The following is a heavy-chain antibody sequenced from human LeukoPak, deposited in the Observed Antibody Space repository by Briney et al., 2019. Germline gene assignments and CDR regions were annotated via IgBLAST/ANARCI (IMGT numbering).Heavy chain of an antibody. J-gene: IGHJ6*03. V-gene: IGHV1-69*13. D-gene: IGHD4-17*01. CDR1: GGTFSSYA. Sequence: SVKVSCKASGGTFSSYAISWVRQAPGQGLEWMGGIIPIFGTANYAQKFQGRVTITADESTSTAYMELSSLRSEDTAVYYCARVQIYGDYYYYYYMDVWGKGTTVTISS. CDR3: ARVQIYGDYYYYYYMDV. CDR2: IIPIFGTA.